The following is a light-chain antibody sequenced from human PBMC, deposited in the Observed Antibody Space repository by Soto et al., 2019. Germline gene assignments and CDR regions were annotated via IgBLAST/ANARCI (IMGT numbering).Light chain of an antibody. V-gene: IGKV3-11*01. CDR2: DAS. CDR3: QQRSNWPIA. J-gene: IGKJ5*01. CDR1: QNINRY. Sequence: EIVLAQSPATFSLSPGERATLSCRASQNINRYLAWYHQKPGQPPRLLIYDASTRATGIPARFSGSGSGTDFTLTISSLEPEDFAVYYCQQRSNWPIAFGQGTRLEI.